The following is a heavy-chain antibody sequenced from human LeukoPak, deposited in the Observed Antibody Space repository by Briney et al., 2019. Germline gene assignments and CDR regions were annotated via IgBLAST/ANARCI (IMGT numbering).Heavy chain of an antibody. CDR1: GYTSSSYG. V-gene: IGHV3-30*02. J-gene: IGHJ4*02. CDR3: AKVNTIFGVVIHFDY. Sequence: GGSLRLSCAASGYTSSSYGMHSVRQVPGKGLEWVAFIRYDGSNKYHADSVKGRFTISRDNSKNTLYLQMNSLRTEDTAVYYCAKVNTIFGVVIHFDYWGQGTPVTVSS. D-gene: IGHD3-3*01. CDR2: IRYDGSNK.